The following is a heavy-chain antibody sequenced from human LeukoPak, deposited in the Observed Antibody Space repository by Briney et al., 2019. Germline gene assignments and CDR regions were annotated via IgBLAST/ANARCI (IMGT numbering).Heavy chain of an antibody. D-gene: IGHD6-19*01. CDR2: ISSSSSTI. V-gene: IGHV3-48*01. Sequence: GGSLRLSCAASGFTFSSYSMNWVRQAPGKGLEWVSYISSSSSTIYYADSVKGRFTISRDNAKNSLYLQMNSLRAEDTAVYYCARDLIAVAGNFGYWGQGTLVTVSS. CDR3: ARDLIAVAGNFGY. J-gene: IGHJ4*02. CDR1: GFTFSSYS.